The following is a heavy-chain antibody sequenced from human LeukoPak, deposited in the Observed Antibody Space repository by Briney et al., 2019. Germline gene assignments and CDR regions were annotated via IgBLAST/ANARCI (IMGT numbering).Heavy chain of an antibody. CDR3: AKGHRYYYDNSGYYSDYFDF. Sequence: PGGSLRLSCAASAFTFSNYWMHWVRQAPGKGLVWVSRINSDGSDTSYADSVKGRFTISRDDAKNTLYLQMNSLRVEDTAVYYCAKGHRYYYDNSGYYSDYFDFWGQGTLVTVSS. V-gene: IGHV3-74*01. CDR2: INSDGSDT. J-gene: IGHJ4*02. CDR1: AFTFSNYW. D-gene: IGHD3-22*01.